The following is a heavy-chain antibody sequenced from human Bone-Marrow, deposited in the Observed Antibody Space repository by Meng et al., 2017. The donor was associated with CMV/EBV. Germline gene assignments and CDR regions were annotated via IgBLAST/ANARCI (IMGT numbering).Heavy chain of an antibody. D-gene: IGHD5-12*01. CDR1: GFTFSSYA. CDR2: ISYDGSNK. Sequence: GESLKISCAASGFTFSSYAMHWVRQAPGKGLEWVAVISYDGSNKYYADSVKGRFTISRDNSKNTLYLQMNSLRAEDTAVYYCARYSGYGRHYYYYYGMDVWGQGTTVTVS. V-gene: IGHV3-30-3*01. J-gene: IGHJ6*02. CDR3: ARYSGYGRHYYYYYGMDV.